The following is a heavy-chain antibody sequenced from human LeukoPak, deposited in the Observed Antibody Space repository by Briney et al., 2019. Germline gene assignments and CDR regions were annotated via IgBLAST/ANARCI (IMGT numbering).Heavy chain of an antibody. V-gene: IGHV3-7*04. Sequence: GGSLRLSCAASGFTLGGYWMTWVRQAPGKGLEWVGNIKYDGSQKYYVHSVKGRFTISRDNAKNSLYLQMNSLSAEDTAVYYCARDSPEPGQFFDYWGEGTLVTVSS. CDR3: ARDSPEPGQFFDY. D-gene: IGHD1-14*01. CDR1: GFTLGGYW. J-gene: IGHJ4*02. CDR2: IKYDGSQK.